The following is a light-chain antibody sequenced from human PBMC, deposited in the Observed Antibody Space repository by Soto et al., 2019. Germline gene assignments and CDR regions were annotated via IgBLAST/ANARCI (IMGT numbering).Light chain of an antibody. V-gene: IGLV2-11*01. CDR1: SSDVGTYNY. CDR2: DVS. J-gene: IGLJ1*01. Sequence: QSALTQPRSVSGSLGQSVTISCTGTSSDVGTYNYVSWYQQHPGKAPKVMIYDVSERPSGVPDRFSGSKSGNTASLTISGLQAEDEADYYCCSYAGSPRYVLGTGTTVTVL. CDR3: CSYAGSPRYV.